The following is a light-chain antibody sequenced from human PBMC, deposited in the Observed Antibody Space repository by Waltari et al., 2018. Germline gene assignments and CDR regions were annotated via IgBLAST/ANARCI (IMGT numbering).Light chain of an antibody. J-gene: IGLJ2*01. CDR2: DDS. CDR1: SNDVGGYNS. V-gene: IGLV2-14*01. CDR3: SSQSSNDVVL. Sequence: QSALTQPASVSGSPGQSVTIFCAGTSNDVGGYNSVSWYQEHPGQAPRVIIYDDSDRPSGVSDRFSGSKSGNTASLTISGLQAEGEADYYCSSQSSNDVVLFGGGTKLTVL.